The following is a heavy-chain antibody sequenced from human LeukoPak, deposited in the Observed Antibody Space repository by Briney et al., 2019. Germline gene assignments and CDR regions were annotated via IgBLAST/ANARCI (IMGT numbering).Heavy chain of an antibody. J-gene: IGHJ4*02. CDR2: IYYSGST. V-gene: IGHV4-59*01. Sequence: PSETLSLTCTVSGGSISSYYWSWIRQPPGKGLEWFGYIYYSGSTNYNPSLKSRVTISVDTSKNQFSLKLSSVTAADTAVYYCASYSYYYDSSGYFDYWGQGTLVTVSS. D-gene: IGHD3-22*01. CDR1: GGSISSYY. CDR3: ASYSYYYDSSGYFDY.